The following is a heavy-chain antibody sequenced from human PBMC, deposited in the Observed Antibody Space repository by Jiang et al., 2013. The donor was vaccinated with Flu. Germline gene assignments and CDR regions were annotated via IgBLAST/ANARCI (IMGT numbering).Heavy chain of an antibody. J-gene: IGHJ2*01. Sequence: PGLVKPSQTLSLTCAVSGYSISSSNWWGWIRQPPGKGLEWIGYIWYSGRTNYNPSLRSRVSISIDMSKNQFSLNLSSVTAADTAVYYCVRDSKYCGGDCFSDWYFDLWGRGTLVTVSS. CDR1: GYSISSSNW. CDR3: VRDSKYCGGDCFSDWYFDL. CDR2: IWYSGRT. V-gene: IGHV4-28*02. D-gene: IGHD2-21*02.